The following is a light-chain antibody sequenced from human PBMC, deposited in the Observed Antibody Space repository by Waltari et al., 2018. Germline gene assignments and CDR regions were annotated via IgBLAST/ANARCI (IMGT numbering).Light chain of an antibody. V-gene: IGKV1-33*01. CDR2: DVS. J-gene: IGKJ4*01. Sequence: DIQMTQSPSSLSASVGDRVTITCQATQGIDNSLNWHRQKPGKAPNLLIYDVSNLEAVVPSRFSGSGSGTYFTLTITNLQPEDFATYFCQQYDKFPLTFGGGTKV. CDR3: QQYDKFPLT. CDR1: QGIDNS.